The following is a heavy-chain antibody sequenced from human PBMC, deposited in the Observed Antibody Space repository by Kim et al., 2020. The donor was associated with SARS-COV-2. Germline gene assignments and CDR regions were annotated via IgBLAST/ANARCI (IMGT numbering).Heavy chain of an antibody. J-gene: IGHJ5*02. V-gene: IGHV4-59*13. CDR2: IYYSGST. D-gene: IGHD5-12*01. Sequence: SETLSLTCTVSGGSISSYYWSWIRQPPGKGLEWIGYIYYSGSTNYNPSLKSRVTISVDTSKNQFSLKLSSVTAADTAVYYCARDMSDSGYEFAWFDPWGQGTLVTVSS. CDR3: ARDMSDSGYEFAWFDP. CDR1: GGSISSYY.